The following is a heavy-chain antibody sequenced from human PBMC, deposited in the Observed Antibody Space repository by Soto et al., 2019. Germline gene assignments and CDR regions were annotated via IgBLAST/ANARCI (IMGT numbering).Heavy chain of an antibody. CDR3: ARQIAARPAFDY. J-gene: IGHJ4*02. CDR2: IDWDDDK. CDR1: GFSLSTSGMR. V-gene: IGHV2-70*04. D-gene: IGHD6-6*01. Sequence: SGPTLVNPTQTLTLTCTFSGFSLSTSGMRVSWIRQPPGKALEWLARIDWDDDKFYSTSLKTRLTISKDTSKNQVVLTMTNMDPVDTATYYCARQIAARPAFDYWGQGTLVTVSS.